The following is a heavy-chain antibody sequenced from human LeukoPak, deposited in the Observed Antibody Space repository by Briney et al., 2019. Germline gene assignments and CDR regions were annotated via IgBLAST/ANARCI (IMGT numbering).Heavy chain of an antibody. V-gene: IGHV3-23*01. CDR2: ISGSGVDT. CDR3: AKVGSSGYYLHYFDY. Sequence: PGGSLRLSCAASGFTFSGFVMTWVRQAPGKGLEWVSAISGSGVDTYYADSVKGRFTISRDNSKNTLYLQMNSLRAEDTAVYYCAKVGSSGYYLHYFDYWGQGTLVTVSS. CDR1: GFTFSGFV. D-gene: IGHD3-22*01. J-gene: IGHJ4*02.